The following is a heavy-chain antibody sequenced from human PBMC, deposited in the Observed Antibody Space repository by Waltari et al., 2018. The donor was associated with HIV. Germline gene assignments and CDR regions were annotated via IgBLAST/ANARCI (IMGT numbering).Heavy chain of an antibody. CDR1: GYSISSDYY. CDR3: GSGSRRGHSHGIDY. Sequence: QVQLHESGPGMVKPSETLSLTCAVSGYSISSDYYWGWIRQPPGKGLEWIGSASRSGSTYYSPSLKSRVTISLETSKNQFSLKLNSVAAADTAVYYCGSGSRRGHSHGIDYWGQGTLVTVSS. D-gene: IGHD5-18*01. V-gene: IGHV4-38-2*01. CDR2: ASRSGST. J-gene: IGHJ4*02.